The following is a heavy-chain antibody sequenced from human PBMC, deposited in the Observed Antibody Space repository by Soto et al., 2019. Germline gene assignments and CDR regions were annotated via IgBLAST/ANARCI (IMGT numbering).Heavy chain of an antibody. J-gene: IGHJ6*03. Sequence: PGGSLRLSCAASGFTFSSYAMSWVRQDPGKGLEWVSAISGSGGSTYYADSVKGRFTISRDNSKNTLYLQMNSLRAEDTAVYYCAREGGGFYYYYYMDVWGKGTTVTVSS. CDR1: GFTFSSYA. V-gene: IGHV3-23*01. D-gene: IGHD3-16*01. CDR2: ISGSGGST. CDR3: AREGGGFYYYYYMDV.